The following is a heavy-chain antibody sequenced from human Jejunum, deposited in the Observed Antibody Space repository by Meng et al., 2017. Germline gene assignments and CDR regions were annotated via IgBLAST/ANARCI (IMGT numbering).Heavy chain of an antibody. CDR3: ARGNEYSNYGADF. Sequence: QVKLQQWGAGLLKHAETLSLTCAVYGGSISDYYWTWIRQPPGKGLEWIGEINDSGSTNYNPSLTSRVTTSVDTSKSQFYLRVSSVTAADTAVYYCARGNEYSNYGADFWGQGTLVTVSS. V-gene: IGHV4-34*01. CDR1: GGSISDYY. CDR2: INDSGST. J-gene: IGHJ4*02. D-gene: IGHD4-11*01.